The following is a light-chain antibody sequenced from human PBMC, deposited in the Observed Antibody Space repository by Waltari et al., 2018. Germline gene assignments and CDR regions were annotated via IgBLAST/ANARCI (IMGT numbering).Light chain of an antibody. CDR3: SSYTSSSTLV. Sequence: QSALTQPASVSGSPGQSITTSCPGPSRDRGGYNYVPWYQQHPGKAPKLMIYDVSNRPSGVSNRFSGSKSGNTASLTISGLQAEDEADYYCSSYTSSSTLVFGGGTKLTVL. CDR1: SRDRGGYNY. J-gene: IGLJ2*01. CDR2: DVS. V-gene: IGLV2-14*03.